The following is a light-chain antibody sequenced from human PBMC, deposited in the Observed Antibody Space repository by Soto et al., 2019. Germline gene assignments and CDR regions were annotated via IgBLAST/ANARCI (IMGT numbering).Light chain of an antibody. CDR3: QSSDSSATYTVV. J-gene: IGLJ2*01. Sequence: SYELAQPPSVSVSPGQTAGITCSGDALPKQYAYWYQQKPGQAPVLVIYKDSERPSGIPERFSGSSSGTKVTLTISGVQAEDEDEYYCQSSDSSATYTVVLGGGTKVTV. CDR2: KDS. CDR1: ALPKQY. V-gene: IGLV3-25*02.